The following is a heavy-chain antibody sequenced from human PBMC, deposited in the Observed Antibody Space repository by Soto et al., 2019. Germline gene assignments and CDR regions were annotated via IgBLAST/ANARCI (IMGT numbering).Heavy chain of an antibody. Sequence: GASVKVSCKASGYTFTGHYMHWVRQAPGQGLEWMGWINPNSGGTNYAQKFQGWVTMTRDTSISTAYMELSRLRSDDTAVYYCARAGGITMVRGVITNYGMDVWGQGTTVTVSS. CDR3: ARAGGITMVRGVITNYGMDV. CDR2: INPNSGGT. D-gene: IGHD3-10*01. J-gene: IGHJ6*02. V-gene: IGHV1-2*04. CDR1: GYTFTGHY.